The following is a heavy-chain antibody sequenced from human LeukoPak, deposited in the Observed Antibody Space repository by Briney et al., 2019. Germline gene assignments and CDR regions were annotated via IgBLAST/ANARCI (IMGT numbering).Heavy chain of an antibody. CDR3: GRAPGVQQFLIWVAGPYNWFYP. D-gene: IGHD6-19*01. Sequence: GGSLRLSCAASGFTFSSYYMSWIRQAPGKGLEWVSYISGSSSCTNYADSVKGRFTISRDNAKNSLYLQMNSLRAEDTAVYYRGRAPGVQQFLIWVAGPYNWFYPWGRETRATVPP. CDR2: ISGSSSCT. CDR1: GFTFSSYY. J-gene: IGHJ5*02. V-gene: IGHV3-11*06.